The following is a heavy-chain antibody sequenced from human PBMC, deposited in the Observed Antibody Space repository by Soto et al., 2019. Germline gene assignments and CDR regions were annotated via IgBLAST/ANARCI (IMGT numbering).Heavy chain of an antibody. CDR3: AKDAPPKGYYDYVWGSYRGSDYGMDV. J-gene: IGHJ6*02. CDR2: ISYDGSNK. D-gene: IGHD3-16*02. Sequence: ESGGGVVQPGRSLRLSCAASGFTFSSYGMHWVRQAPGKGLEWVAVISYDGSNKYYADSVKGRFTISRDNSKNTLYLQMNSLRAEDTAVYYCAKDAPPKGYYDYVWGSYRGSDYGMDVWGQGTTVTVSS. CDR1: GFTFSSYG. V-gene: IGHV3-30*18.